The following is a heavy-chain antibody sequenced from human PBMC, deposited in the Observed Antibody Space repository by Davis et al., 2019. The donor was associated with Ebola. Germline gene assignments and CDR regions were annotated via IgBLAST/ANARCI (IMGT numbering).Heavy chain of an antibody. J-gene: IGHJ6*04. V-gene: IGHV3-11*04. D-gene: IGHD3-10*01. CDR3: ARVGLLWFGELLSSDYYGMDV. Sequence: PGGSLRLSCAASGFSFSDYYMTWIRQAPGKGLEWVSYISSSSSTIYYADSVKGRFTISRDNAKNSLYLQMNSLRDEDTAVYYCARVGLLWFGELLSSDYYGMDVWGKGTTVTVSS. CDR1: GFSFSDYY. CDR2: ISSSSSTI.